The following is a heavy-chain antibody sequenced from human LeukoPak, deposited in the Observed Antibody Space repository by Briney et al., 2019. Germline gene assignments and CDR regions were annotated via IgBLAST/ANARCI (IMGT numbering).Heavy chain of an antibody. CDR3: ARGRGLLRFRRGEFPLDY. Sequence: ASVKVSCKASGYTFTGYYMHWVRQAPGQGLEWMGWINPNSGGTNYAQKFQGRVTMTRDTSIGTAYMELSRLRSDDTAVYYCARGRGLLRFRRGEFPLDYWGQETLVTVSS. CDR1: GYTFTGYY. V-gene: IGHV1-2*02. CDR2: INPNSGGT. J-gene: IGHJ4*02. D-gene: IGHD3-3*01.